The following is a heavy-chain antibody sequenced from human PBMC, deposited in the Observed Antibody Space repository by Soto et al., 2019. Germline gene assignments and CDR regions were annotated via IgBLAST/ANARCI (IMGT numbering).Heavy chain of an antibody. J-gene: IGHJ6*02. V-gene: IGHV3-48*02. CDR1: GFTFSSYS. CDR3: ARHGPNGRIQVGYYYGMDV. Sequence: GGSLILSCAASGFTFSSYSMNWVRQAPGRGPEWLSYISGSSSIIHYADSVKGRFTASRDNARNSVYLQLSSLRDDDTAVYYCARHGPNGRIQVGYYYGMDVWGQGTTVTVS. CDR2: ISGSSSII. D-gene: IGHD5-18*01.